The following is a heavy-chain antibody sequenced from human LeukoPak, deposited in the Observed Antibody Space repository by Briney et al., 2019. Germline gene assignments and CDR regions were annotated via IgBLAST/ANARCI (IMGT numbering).Heavy chain of an antibody. J-gene: IGHJ5*02. CDR2: IIPIFGTA. CDR3: ARGSDSSGYYRYNWFDP. D-gene: IGHD3-22*01. CDR1: GGTFSSYT. V-gene: IGHV1-69*13. Sequence: SVKVSCKASGGTFSSYTINWVRQAPGQGLEWMGGIIPIFGTADYAQKFQGRVTITADESTSTAYMELSSLRSEDTAVYYCARGSDSSGYYRYNWFDPWGQGTLVTVSS.